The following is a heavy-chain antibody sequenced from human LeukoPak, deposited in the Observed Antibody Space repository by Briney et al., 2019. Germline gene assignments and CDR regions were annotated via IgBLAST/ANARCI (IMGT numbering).Heavy chain of an antibody. CDR1: GGSISSYC. Sequence: KTSETLSLTCTVSGGSISSYCWSWIRQPPGKGLEWIGYIYYSGSTNYNPSLKSRVTISVDTSKNQFSLKLSSVTAADTAVYYCARTNYDYVWGSYRYRYYFDYWGQGTLVTVSS. CDR3: ARTNYDYVWGSYRYRYYFDY. CDR2: IYYSGST. D-gene: IGHD3-16*02. J-gene: IGHJ4*02. V-gene: IGHV4-59*08.